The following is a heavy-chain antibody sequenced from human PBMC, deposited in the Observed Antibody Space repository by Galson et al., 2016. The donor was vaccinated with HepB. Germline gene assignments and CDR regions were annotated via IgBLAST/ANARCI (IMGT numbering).Heavy chain of an antibody. J-gene: IGHJ5*02. Sequence: SVKVSCKASGYTFISYGVGWVRQAPGQGLEWMGWISAYNGNTNYAQNLQGRGTMTTDTSTSKAYMELRSLRSDDTAVYYCARDDGYSHFSRFDPWGQGTLVTVSS. CDR2: ISAYNGNT. CDR3: ARDDGYSHFSRFDP. D-gene: IGHD5-24*01. V-gene: IGHV1-18*01. CDR1: GYTFISYG.